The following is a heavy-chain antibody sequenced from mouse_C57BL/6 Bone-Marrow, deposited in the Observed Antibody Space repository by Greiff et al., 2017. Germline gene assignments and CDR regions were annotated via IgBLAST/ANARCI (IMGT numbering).Heavy chain of an antibody. J-gene: IGHJ2*01. CDR1: GYPFTSYW. CDR3: AREKAFITTVVAHFDY. Sequence: QVQLKQPGAELVMPGASVKLSCKASGYPFTSYWMHWVKQRPGQGLEWIGVIDPSDSYTNYNQKFKGKSTLTVDKASSTAYMQLSSLTSEDSAVYYCAREKAFITTVVAHFDYWGQGTTLTVSS. V-gene: IGHV1-69*01. CDR2: IDPSDSYT. D-gene: IGHD1-1*01.